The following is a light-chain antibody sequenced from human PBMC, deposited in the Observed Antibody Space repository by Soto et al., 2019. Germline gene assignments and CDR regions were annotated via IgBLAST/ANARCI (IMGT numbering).Light chain of an antibody. J-gene: IGKJ1*01. V-gene: IGKV1-5*01. CDR2: DAS. CDR3: QQYNSYSWT. CDR1: QSISSW. Sequence: DLQITQSPSPLSASLGDRVTITCRASQSISSWLAWYQQKPGKAPKLLIYDASSLESGVPSRFSGSGSGTEFTLTISSLQPDDFATYYCQQYNSYSWTFGQGTKVDIK.